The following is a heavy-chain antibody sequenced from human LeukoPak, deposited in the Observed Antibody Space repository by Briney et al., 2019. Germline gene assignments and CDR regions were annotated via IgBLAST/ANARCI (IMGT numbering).Heavy chain of an antibody. Sequence: GGSLRLSCVASGFSFGNYAMSWVRQAPGKGLQWVSQISGTGGATWYAGFARDRFTISRDNSKKTMYLQMSGLRVEDTAMYYCVKDPRDTYGTNWFVSWGQGTLLIVSS. J-gene: IGHJ5*01. CDR3: VKDPRDTYGTNWFVS. V-gene: IGHV3-23*01. D-gene: IGHD2-21*01. CDR1: GFSFGNYA. CDR2: ISGTGGAT.